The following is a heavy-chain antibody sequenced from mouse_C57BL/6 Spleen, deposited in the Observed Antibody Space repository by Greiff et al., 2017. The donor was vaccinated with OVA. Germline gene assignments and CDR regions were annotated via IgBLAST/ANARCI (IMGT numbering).Heavy chain of an antibody. CDR1: GFNFKAYY. V-gene: IGHV14-1*01. CDR3: TTPITTVVAKDFDD. Sequence: VQLQQSGAELVRPGASVKLSCTASGFNFKAYYMHWVKQRPEQGLEWIGRFDPEDGDTESAPKFQGKAPMTADTSSNTAYLQLSSLTSEDTAVYYCTTPITTVVAKDFDDWGQGTTLTVSA. D-gene: IGHD1-1*01. J-gene: IGHJ2*01. CDR2: FDPEDGDT.